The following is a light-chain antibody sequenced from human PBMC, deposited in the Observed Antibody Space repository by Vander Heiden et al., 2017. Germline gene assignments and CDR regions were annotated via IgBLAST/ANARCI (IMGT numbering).Light chain of an antibody. CDR2: NTN. CDR3: VLYMGSGIWV. V-gene: IGLV8-61*01. Sequence: QPVVTQEPSFSVSPGGTVTLTCGLSSGSVSTSYYPRWSQQTPGQAPRTLNYNTNPPSSWVPGRLSCPHLGEKSGPHLPGAQADDESDYYCVLYMGSGIWVFGGGTKLTVL. CDR1: SGSVSTSYY. J-gene: IGLJ3*02.